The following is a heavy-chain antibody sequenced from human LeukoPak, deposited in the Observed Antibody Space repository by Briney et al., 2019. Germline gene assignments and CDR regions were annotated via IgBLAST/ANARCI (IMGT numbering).Heavy chain of an antibody. D-gene: IGHD3-22*01. CDR1: GGSISSYY. J-gene: IGHJ5*02. Sequence: SETLSLTCTVSGGSISSYYWSWIRQPPGKGLEWIGYIYYSGSTNYNPSLKSRVTMSVDTSKNQFSLKLSSVTAADTAVYYCARDSWLQTAGVGWFDPWGQGTLVTVSS. V-gene: IGHV4-59*12. CDR2: IYYSGST. CDR3: ARDSWLQTAGVGWFDP.